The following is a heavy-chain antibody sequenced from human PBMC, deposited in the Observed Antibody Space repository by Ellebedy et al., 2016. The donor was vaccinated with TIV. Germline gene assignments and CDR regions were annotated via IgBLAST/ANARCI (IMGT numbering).Heavy chain of an antibody. Sequence: ASVKVSXXASGYTFTGYYMHWVRQAPGQGLEWMGWINPNSGGTNYAQKFQGWVTMTRDTSISTAYMELSRLRSDDTAVYYCARGIAAAGNSRSYGNWFDPWGQGTLVTVSS. V-gene: IGHV1-2*04. J-gene: IGHJ5*02. CDR2: INPNSGGT. CDR1: GYTFTGYY. D-gene: IGHD6-13*01. CDR3: ARGIAAAGNSRSYGNWFDP.